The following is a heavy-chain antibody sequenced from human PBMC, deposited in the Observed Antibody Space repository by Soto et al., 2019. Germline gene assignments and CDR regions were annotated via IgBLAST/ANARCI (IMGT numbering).Heavy chain of an antibody. V-gene: IGHV3-23*01. D-gene: IGHD3-22*01. Sequence: VGSLRLSCAASGFTFSSYAMSWVRQAPGKGLEWVSAISGSGGSTYYADSVKGRFTISRDNSKNTLYLQMNSLRAEDTAVYYCAKDLVTVVITSMDYWGQGTLVTVSS. CDR2: ISGSGGST. CDR1: GFTFSSYA. CDR3: AKDLVTVVITSMDY. J-gene: IGHJ4*02.